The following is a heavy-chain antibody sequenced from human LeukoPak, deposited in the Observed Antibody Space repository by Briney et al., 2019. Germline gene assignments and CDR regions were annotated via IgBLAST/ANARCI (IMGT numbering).Heavy chain of an antibody. CDR1: GFTFRSYS. V-gene: IGHV3-21*01. Sequence: GGSLRLSCAASGFTFRSYSMNWVRQAPGKGLEWVSSISSSSSYIYYADSVKGRFTISRDNAKNSLYLQMNSLRAEDTAVYYCARDRFYCSGGSCYGPTDYWGQGTLVTVSS. J-gene: IGHJ4*02. D-gene: IGHD2-15*01. CDR3: ARDRFYCSGGSCYGPTDY. CDR2: ISSSSSYI.